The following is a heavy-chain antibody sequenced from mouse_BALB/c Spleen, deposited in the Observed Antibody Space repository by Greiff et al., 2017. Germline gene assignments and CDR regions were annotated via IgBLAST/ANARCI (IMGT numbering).Heavy chain of an antibody. CDR1: GISITTGNYR. J-gene: IGHJ3*01. Sequence: DVQLQESGPGLVKPSQTVSLTCTVTGISITTGNYRWSWIRQFPGNKLEWIGYIYYSGTITYNPSLTSRTTITRDTSKNQFFLEMNSLTAEDTATYYCARDQGGYYGSSYWFAYWGQGTLVTVSA. CDR3: ARDQGGYYGSSYWFAY. V-gene: IGHV3-5*02. CDR2: IYYSGTI. D-gene: IGHD1-1*01.